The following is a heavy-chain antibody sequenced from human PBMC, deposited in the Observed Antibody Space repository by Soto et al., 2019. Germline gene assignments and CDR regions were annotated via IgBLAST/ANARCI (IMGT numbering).Heavy chain of an antibody. V-gene: IGHV4-39*01. D-gene: IGHD3-22*01. CDR1: GGSISSSSYY. J-gene: IGHJ4*02. Sequence: QLQLQESGPGLVKPSETLSLTCTVSGGSISSSSYYWGWIRQTPGKGLEWIGSLYYTGNTYYDPSLKSRVTMFLDTSKNQYSLRLSSVTAADTAVYYCARHRGDYYDSSGYFDYWGQGTLVTVSS. CDR2: LYYTGNT. CDR3: ARHRGDYYDSSGYFDY.